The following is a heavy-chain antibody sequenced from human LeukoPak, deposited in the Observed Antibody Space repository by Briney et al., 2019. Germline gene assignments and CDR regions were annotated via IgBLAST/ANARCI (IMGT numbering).Heavy chain of an antibody. CDR1: AFTFSNSA. CDR2: ISYDGSNK. CDR3: ARGRGGYYDSSGYCFDS. J-gene: IGHJ4*02. Sequence: GSLRLSCAASAFTFSNSAMHWVRQAPGKGLEWVAFISYDGSNKYYADSVKGRFTISRDNSKNTLVLQMNSLRADDAAVYYCARGRGGYYDSSGYCFDSWGQGTLVTVSS. D-gene: IGHD3-22*01. V-gene: IGHV3-30*16.